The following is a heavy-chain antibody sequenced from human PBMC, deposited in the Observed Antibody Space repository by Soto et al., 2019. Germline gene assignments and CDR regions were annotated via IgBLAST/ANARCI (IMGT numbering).Heavy chain of an antibody. CDR3: AADRQYYDSSGYYSFDY. Sequence: ASVKVSCKASGFTFTSSAVQAVRQARGQRLEWIGWIVVGSGNTNYAQKFQERVTITRDMSTSTAYMELSSLRSEDTAVYYCAADRQYYDSSGYYSFDYWGQGTLVTVSS. CDR2: IVVGSGNT. CDR1: GFTFTSSA. J-gene: IGHJ4*02. D-gene: IGHD3-22*01. V-gene: IGHV1-58*01.